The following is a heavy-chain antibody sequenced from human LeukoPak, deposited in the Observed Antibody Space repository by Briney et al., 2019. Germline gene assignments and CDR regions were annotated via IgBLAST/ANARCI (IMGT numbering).Heavy chain of an antibody. D-gene: IGHD3-3*01. Sequence: GGSLRLSCAASGFTFSSYAMSWVRQAPGKGLEWVSAISGSGGSTYYADSVKGRFTISRDNSKNTLYLQMNSLRAEATAVYYCAKGQARHYDFWSRTNWFDPWGQGTLVTVSS. CDR2: ISGSGGST. V-gene: IGHV3-23*01. CDR3: AKGQARHYDFWSRTNWFDP. J-gene: IGHJ5*02. CDR1: GFTFSSYA.